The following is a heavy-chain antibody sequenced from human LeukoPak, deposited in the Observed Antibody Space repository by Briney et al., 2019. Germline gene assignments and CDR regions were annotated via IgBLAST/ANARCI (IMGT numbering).Heavy chain of an antibody. Sequence: AGGSLRLSCAASGFTFSSYWMNWARQAPGKGLEWVSVIYSGGSTYYADSVKGRFTISRDNSKNTLYLQMNSLRAEDTAVYYCARDPGTAGGYYGMDVWGQGTTVTVSS. CDR3: ARDPGTAGGYYGMDV. CDR2: IYSGGST. V-gene: IGHV3-53*01. CDR1: GFTFSSYW. J-gene: IGHJ6*02. D-gene: IGHD1-1*01.